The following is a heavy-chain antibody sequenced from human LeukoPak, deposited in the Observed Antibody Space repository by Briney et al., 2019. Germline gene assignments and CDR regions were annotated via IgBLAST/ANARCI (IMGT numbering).Heavy chain of an antibody. J-gene: IGHJ4*02. CDR1: GYSFTSCW. CDR2: IDPSDSYT. D-gene: IGHD3-10*01. Sequence: GESLKISCKGSGYSFTSCWISWVRQMPGKGLEWMGSIDPSDSYTNYGPSFQGHVTMSADKSISTAYLQWSSLKASDTAMYYCARLYGSGRNFFDYWGQGTLVTVSS. CDR3: ARLYGSGRNFFDY. V-gene: IGHV5-10-1*01.